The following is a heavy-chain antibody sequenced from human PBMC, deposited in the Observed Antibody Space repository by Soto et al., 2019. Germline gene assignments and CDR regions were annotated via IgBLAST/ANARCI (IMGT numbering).Heavy chain of an antibody. D-gene: IGHD3-22*01. J-gene: IGHJ4*02. CDR2: IIPIFGTA. CDR1: GGTFSSYA. Sequence: QVQLVQSGAEVKKPGSSVKVSCKASGGTFSSYAISWVRQAPGQGLEWMGGIIPIFGTANYAQKFQGRVXXXXXXXXXXXXXXLSSLRSEDTAVYYCARVRYYDSSGYYYFDYWGQGTLVTVSS. CDR3: ARVRYYDSSGYYYFDY. V-gene: IGHV1-69*01.